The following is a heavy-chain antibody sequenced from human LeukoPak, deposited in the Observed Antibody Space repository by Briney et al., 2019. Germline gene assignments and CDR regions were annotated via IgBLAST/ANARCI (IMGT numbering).Heavy chain of an antibody. CDR2: INPNSGGT. CDR3: ARVLWFGELSHGMDV. V-gene: IGHV1-2*02. CDR1: GYTFTGYY. J-gene: IGHJ6*02. D-gene: IGHD3-10*01. Sequence: ASVKVSCKASGYTFTGYYMHWVRQAPGQGLEWMGWINPNSGGTNYAQKFQGRVTMTRDTSISTAYMGLSRLRSDDTAVYYCARVLWFGELSHGMDVWGQGTTVTVSS.